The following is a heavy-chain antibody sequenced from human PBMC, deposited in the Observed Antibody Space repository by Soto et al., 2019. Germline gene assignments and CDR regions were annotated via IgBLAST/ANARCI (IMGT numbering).Heavy chain of an antibody. Sequence: GGSLRLSCAAPGFTFSNAWMSWVRQAPGEGLEWVGRIKSKTDGGTTDYAAPVKGRFTTSRDDSKNTLYLQMNSLKTEDTAGDYCTTGNHSCTMGVCYMEAPNAFDISCPAPIVTVSS. CDR1: GFTFSNAW. CDR2: IKSKTDGGTT. D-gene: IGHD2-8*01. V-gene: IGHV3-15*01. CDR3: TTGNHSCTMGVCYMEAPNAFDI. J-gene: IGHJ3*02.